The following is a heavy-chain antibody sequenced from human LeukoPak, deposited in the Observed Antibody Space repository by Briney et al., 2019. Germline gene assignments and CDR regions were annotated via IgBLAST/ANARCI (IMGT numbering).Heavy chain of an antibody. Sequence: ASVKVSCKASGYTFTSYYMHWVRQAPGQGLEWMGIINPSGGSTSYAQKFQGRVTMTRDTSTSTVYMELSSLGSEDTAVYYCARDGPTIDYVVDGADYWGQGTLVTVSS. CDR1: GYTFTSYY. D-gene: IGHD4-17*01. V-gene: IGHV1-46*01. J-gene: IGHJ4*02. CDR2: INPSGGST. CDR3: ARDGPTIDYVVDGADY.